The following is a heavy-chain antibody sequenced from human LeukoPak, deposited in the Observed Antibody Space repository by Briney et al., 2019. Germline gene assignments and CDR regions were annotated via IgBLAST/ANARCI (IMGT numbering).Heavy chain of an antibody. V-gene: IGHV3-7*02. CDR3: SRHTSSWHAMDV. CDR1: GFTFSSYW. CDR2: IKEDGSEK. D-gene: IGHD6-13*01. Sequence: GGSLKLSCAASGFTFSSYWMRWVRQAPGKGLEWVATIKEDGSEKYYVDSVKGRFTISRDNAKSSLYLQMNSLRAEDTAVYYCSRHTSSWHAMDVWGQRTTVTVSS. J-gene: IGHJ6*02.